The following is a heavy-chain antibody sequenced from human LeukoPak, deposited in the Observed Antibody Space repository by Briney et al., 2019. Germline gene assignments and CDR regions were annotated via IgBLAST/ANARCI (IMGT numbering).Heavy chain of an antibody. CDR1: GFTFSSYA. V-gene: IGHV3-64D*09. D-gene: IGHD6-13*01. CDR3: VKGRYSNSWYSSDY. J-gene: IGHJ4*02. Sequence: GGSLRLSCSASGFTFSSYAMHWVRQAPGKGLEYVSAISSSGGRTYYADSVRGRFTISRDNSKNTLYLQMSSLRAEDTAVYYCVKGRYSNSWYSSDYWGQGTLVTVSS. CDR2: ISSSGGRT.